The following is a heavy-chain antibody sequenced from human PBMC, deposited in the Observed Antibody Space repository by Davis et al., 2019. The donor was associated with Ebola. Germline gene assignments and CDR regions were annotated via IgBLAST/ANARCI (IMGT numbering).Heavy chain of an antibody. J-gene: IGHJ4*02. V-gene: IGHV3-21*01. CDR1: GFTFSSYS. CDR2: IRTSSTYI. CDR3: ATDNWGPAL. D-gene: IGHD7-27*01. Sequence: GESLKISCAASGFTFSSYSVNWVRQAPGKGLEWVSSIRTSSTYIYYADSVKGRFTISRDNAKKSLYLEMNSLRAEDTAVYYCATDNWGPALWGQGTLLTVSS.